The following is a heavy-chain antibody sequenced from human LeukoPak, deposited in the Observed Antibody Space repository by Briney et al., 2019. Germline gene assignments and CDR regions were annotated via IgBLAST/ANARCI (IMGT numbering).Heavy chain of an antibody. CDR1: GGSISSYY. J-gene: IGHJ5*02. CDR2: IYYSGST. D-gene: IGHD6-6*01. V-gene: IGHV4-59*12. CDR3: ARGSTFDP. Sequence: KASETLSLTCTVSGGSISSYYWSWIRQPPGKGLEWIGYIYYSGSTNYNPSLKSRVTISVDTSKNQFSLKLTSVTAADTAVYYCARGSTFDPWGQGTLVTVSS.